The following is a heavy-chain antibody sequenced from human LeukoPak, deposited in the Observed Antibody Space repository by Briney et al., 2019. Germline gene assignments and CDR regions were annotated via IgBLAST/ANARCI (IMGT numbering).Heavy chain of an antibody. CDR3: AKGGPNGPSGY. J-gene: IGHJ4*02. D-gene: IGHD1-26*01. Sequence: GESLRLSCAASGFTFSSYAMSWVRQAPGKGQEWVSGISGSGGSTYYADSVKGRFTISRDNSKNTLYLQMNSLRADDTAVYYCAKGGPNGPSGYWGQGTLVTVSS. CDR2: ISGSGGST. V-gene: IGHV3-23*01. CDR1: GFTFSSYA.